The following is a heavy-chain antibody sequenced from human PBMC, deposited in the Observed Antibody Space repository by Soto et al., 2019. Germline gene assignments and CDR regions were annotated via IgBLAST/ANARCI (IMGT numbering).Heavy chain of an antibody. J-gene: IGHJ4*02. CDR3: ARLAFTTGYYVWVWSGEFDY. V-gene: IGHV4-39*01. D-gene: IGHD3-9*01. CDR1: GGSISSSSYY. CDR2: IYYSGST. Sequence: SETLSLTCTVSGGSISSSSYYWGWIRQPPGKGLEWIGSIYYSGSTYYNPSLKSRVTISVDTSKNQFSLKLSSVTAADTAVYYCARLAFTTGYYVWVWSGEFDYWGQGTLVTVSS.